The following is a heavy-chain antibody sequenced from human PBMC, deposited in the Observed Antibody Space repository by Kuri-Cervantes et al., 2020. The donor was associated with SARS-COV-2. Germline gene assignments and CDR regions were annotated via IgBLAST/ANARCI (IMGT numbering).Heavy chain of an antibody. Sequence: GGSLRLSCAASGFTFDDYAMHWVRQAPGKGLEWVSLISWDGGSTYYADSVKGRFTISRDNSKNSLYLQMNSLRAEDTAVYYCAKTVAGTGIDYWGQGTLVTVSS. D-gene: IGHD6-19*01. J-gene: IGHJ4*02. CDR1: GFTFDDYA. CDR2: ISWDGGST. CDR3: AKTVAGTGIDY. V-gene: IGHV3-43D*03.